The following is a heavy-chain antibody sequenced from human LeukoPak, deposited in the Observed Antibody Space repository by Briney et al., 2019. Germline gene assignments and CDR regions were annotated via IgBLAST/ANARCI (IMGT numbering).Heavy chain of an antibody. J-gene: IGHJ6*03. Sequence: GGSLRLSCAASGFTVSSNCMNWVRQAPGKGLEWVSVIYSGGNTYYADSVKGRFTISRDNSKNTLYLQMNSLRVEDAAVYYCARLVAGTEPYYHYYFMDVWGKGTTVTVSS. CDR3: ARLVAGTEPYYHYYFMDV. CDR1: GFTVSSNC. CDR2: IYSGGNT. V-gene: IGHV3-53*01. D-gene: IGHD6-19*01.